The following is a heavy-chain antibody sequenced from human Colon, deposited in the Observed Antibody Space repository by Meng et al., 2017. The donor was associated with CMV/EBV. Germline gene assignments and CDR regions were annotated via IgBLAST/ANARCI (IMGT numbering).Heavy chain of an antibody. CDR1: GFTFSSYA. J-gene: IGHJ4*02. D-gene: IGHD2-8*01. Sequence: GESLKISCAASGFTFSSYAMSWVRQAPGRGLEWVSVIGSSGTNERYADSVRGRFAISRDNSTNTLYLQMNSLRAEDTALYYCAKNGAWFRLDSWGQGTPVTVSS. CDR3: AKNGAWFRLDS. V-gene: IGHV3-23*05. CDR2: IGSSGTNE.